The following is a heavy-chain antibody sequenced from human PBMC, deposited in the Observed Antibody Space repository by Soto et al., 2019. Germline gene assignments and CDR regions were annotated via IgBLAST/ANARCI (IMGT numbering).Heavy chain of an antibody. D-gene: IGHD6-6*01. V-gene: IGHV4-59*12. J-gene: IGHJ5*02. Sequence: SETLSLTCTVSGGAISTYYWSWIRQAPGKGLEWIGYIFYNGNTNYNPSLKSRVTMSVDTSKNQFSLKMSSVSAADTAVYYCAREIAYSSSSSYWFDPWGQGTQVTVSS. CDR1: GGAISTYY. CDR3: AREIAYSSSSSYWFDP. CDR2: IFYNGNT.